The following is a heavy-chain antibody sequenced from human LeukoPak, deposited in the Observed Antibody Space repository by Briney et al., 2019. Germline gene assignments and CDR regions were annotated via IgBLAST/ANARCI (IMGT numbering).Heavy chain of an antibody. CDR2: ISSSSSYI. Sequence: GGSLRLSCAASGFTFSSYSMNWVRQAPGKGLEWVSSISSSSSYIYYADSVKGRFTISRDNAKNSLYLQMNSLRAEDTAVYYCATILGIAAAGTFGPRWGQGTLVTVSS. D-gene: IGHD6-13*01. CDR1: GFTFSSYS. CDR3: ATILGIAAAGTFGPR. V-gene: IGHV3-21*04. J-gene: IGHJ4*02.